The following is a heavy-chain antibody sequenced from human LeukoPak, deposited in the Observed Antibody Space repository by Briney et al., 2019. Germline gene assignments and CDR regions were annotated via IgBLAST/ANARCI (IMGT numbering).Heavy chain of an antibody. V-gene: IGHV1-69*06. CDR2: IIPIFGTA. D-gene: IGHD2-15*01. J-gene: IGHJ3*02. CDR1: GYTFSSYA. CDR3: ARAKCSGGSCYQGAFDI. Sequence: ASVKVSCKASGYTFSSYAISWVRQAPGQGLEWMGGIIPIFGTANYARKFQGRVTITADKSTSTAYMELSSLRSEDTAVYYCARAKCSGGSCYQGAFDIWGQGTMVTVSS.